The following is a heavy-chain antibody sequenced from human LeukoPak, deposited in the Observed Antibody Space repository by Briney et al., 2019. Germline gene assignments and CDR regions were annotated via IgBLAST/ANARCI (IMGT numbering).Heavy chain of an antibody. CDR2: ISAYTGDT. Sequence: ASVKVSCKASGYTFTGYYMHWVRQAPGQGLECMGWISAYTGDTKYAQIFQGRFTVTTDTSTSTAYMELRSLTYDDTAVYYCARAGYCGDGGCRGGSAFDVWGQGTMVTVSS. D-gene: IGHD2-15*01. J-gene: IGHJ3*01. V-gene: IGHV1-18*04. CDR1: GYTFTGYY. CDR3: ARAGYCGDGGCRGGSAFDV.